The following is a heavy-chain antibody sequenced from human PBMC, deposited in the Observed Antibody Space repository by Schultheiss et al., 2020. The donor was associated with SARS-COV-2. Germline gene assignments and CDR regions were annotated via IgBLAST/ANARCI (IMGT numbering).Heavy chain of an antibody. D-gene: IGHD3-3*01. CDR3: TTRVYDFWSGYRDAFDI. CDR2: IKSKTDGGTT. Sequence: GGSLRLSCAASGFTFSNAWMSWVRQAPGKGLEWVGRIKSKTDGGTTDYAAPVKGRFTISRDDSKNTLYLQMNSLKTEDTAVYYCTTRVYDFWSGYRDAFDIWGQGTTVTVSS. J-gene: IGHJ3*02. V-gene: IGHV3-15*01. CDR1: GFTFSNAW.